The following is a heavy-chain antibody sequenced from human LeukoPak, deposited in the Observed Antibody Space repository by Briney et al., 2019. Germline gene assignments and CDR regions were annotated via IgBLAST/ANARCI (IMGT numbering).Heavy chain of an antibody. D-gene: IGHD1-26*01. Sequence: SVKVSCKASGYTFTGYYMHWVRQAPGQGLEWMGGIIPIFGTANYAQKFQGRVTITADESTSTAYMELSSLRSEDTAVYYCAAASGSYWLDYWGQGTLVTVSS. V-gene: IGHV1-69*13. CDR3: AAASGSYWLDY. CDR2: IIPIFGTA. J-gene: IGHJ4*02. CDR1: GYTFTGYY.